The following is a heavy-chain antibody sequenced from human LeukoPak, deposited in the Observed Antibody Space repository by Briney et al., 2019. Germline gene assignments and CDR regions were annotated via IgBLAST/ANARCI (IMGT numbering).Heavy chain of an antibody. V-gene: IGHV4-34*01. D-gene: IGHD3-10*01. Sequence: PSETLSLTCAVYGGSFSGYYWSWIRQPPGKGLEWIGEINHSGSTNYNPSLKSRVTISVDTSKNQFSLKLSSVTAADTAVYYCARGMYYYGSGSYTLGYWGQGTLVTVSS. CDR3: ARGMYYYGSGSYTLGY. J-gene: IGHJ4*02. CDR1: GGSFSGYY. CDR2: INHSGST.